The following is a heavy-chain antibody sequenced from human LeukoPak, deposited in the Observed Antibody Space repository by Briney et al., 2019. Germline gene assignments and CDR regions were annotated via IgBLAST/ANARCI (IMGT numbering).Heavy chain of an antibody. D-gene: IGHD6-13*01. V-gene: IGHV3-20*04. CDR3: ARGAEQQLVHPFDY. CDR2: INWNGGST. CDR1: GFTFDDYG. Sequence: PGGSLRLSCAASGFTFDDYGMSWVRQAPGKGLEWVSGINWNGGSTGYVDSVKGRFTISRDNAKNSLYLQMNSLRAEDTALYYCARGAEQQLVHPFDYWGQGTLVTVSS. J-gene: IGHJ4*02.